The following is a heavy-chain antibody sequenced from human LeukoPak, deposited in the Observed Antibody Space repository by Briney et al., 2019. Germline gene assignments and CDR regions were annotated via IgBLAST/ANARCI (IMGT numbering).Heavy chain of an antibody. D-gene: IGHD2-2*01. V-gene: IGHV3-23*01. CDR3: AKDRGFYCSSTSCFFDY. CDR1: GFTFSSYA. Sequence: PGGSLRLSCAASGFTFSSYAMSWFRRAPGKGLKWVSAIGGSGGSTYYADSVKGRFTISRDNSKNTLYLQMNSLRAEDTAVYYCAKDRGFYCSSTSCFFDYWGQGTLVTVSS. CDR2: IGGSGGST. J-gene: IGHJ4*02.